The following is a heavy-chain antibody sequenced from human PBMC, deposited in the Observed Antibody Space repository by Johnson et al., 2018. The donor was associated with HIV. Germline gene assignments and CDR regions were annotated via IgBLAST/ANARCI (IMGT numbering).Heavy chain of an antibody. J-gene: IGHJ3*02. D-gene: IGHD4-23*01. Sequence: QVQLVESGGGVVQPGSSLRLSCAASGFTFSSYAMHWVRQAPGKGLEWVAVISYDGSNKYYADSVKGRFTISRDNSKNTLYLQMNSLRAEDTAVYYCARGYGGNYDAFDIWGQGTMVTVSS. CDR3: ARGYGGNYDAFDI. CDR2: ISYDGSNK. V-gene: IGHV3-30*04. CDR1: GFTFSSYA.